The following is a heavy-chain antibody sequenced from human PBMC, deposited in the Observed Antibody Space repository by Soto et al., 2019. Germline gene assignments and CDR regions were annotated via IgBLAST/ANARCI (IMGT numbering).Heavy chain of an antibody. CDR1: GYTFTSYA. CDR3: ARDHCSGGSCYGNYYYYMDV. J-gene: IGHJ6*03. D-gene: IGHD2-15*01. Sequence: ASVKVSFKASGYTFTSYAMHWVRQAPGQRLEWMGWINAGNGNTKYSQKFQGRVTITRDTSASTAYMELSSLRSEDTAVYYCARDHCSGGSCYGNYYYYMDVWGKGTTVTVSS. CDR2: INAGNGNT. V-gene: IGHV1-3*01.